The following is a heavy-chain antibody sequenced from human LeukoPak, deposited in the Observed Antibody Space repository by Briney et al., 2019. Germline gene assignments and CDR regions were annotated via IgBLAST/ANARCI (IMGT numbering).Heavy chain of an antibody. Sequence: SVKVSCKASGGTFSSYAISWVRQAPGQGLEWMGGIIPIFGTANYAQKFQGRVTITADESTSTAYMELSSLRSEDTAVYYCASTIAAAGTWDYWGQGTLVTVSS. CDR3: ASTIAAAGTWDY. V-gene: IGHV1-69*13. CDR2: IIPIFGTA. CDR1: GGTFSSYA. J-gene: IGHJ4*02. D-gene: IGHD6-13*01.